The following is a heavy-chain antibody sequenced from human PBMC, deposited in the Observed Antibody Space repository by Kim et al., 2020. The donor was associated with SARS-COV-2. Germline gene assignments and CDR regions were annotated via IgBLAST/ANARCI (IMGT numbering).Heavy chain of an antibody. D-gene: IGHD3-3*01. J-gene: IGHJ6*02. CDR2: IYYSGST. CDR3: ARHIAEGYYDFWSGYYPSYYYGMDV. CDR1: GGSISSYY. V-gene: IGHV4-59*08. Sequence: SETLSLTCTVSGGSISSYYWSWIRQPPGKGLEWIGYIYYSGSTNYNPSLKSRVTISVDTSKNQFSLKLSSVTAADTAVYYCARHIAEGYYDFWSGYYPSYYYGMDVWGQGTTVTVSS.